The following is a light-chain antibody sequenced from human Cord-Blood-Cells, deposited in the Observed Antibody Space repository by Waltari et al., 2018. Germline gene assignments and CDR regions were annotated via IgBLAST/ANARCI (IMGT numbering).Light chain of an antibody. Sequence: QSVLTQPPPVSGAPGQRVTTPCTGSSPNIGAGYDVHWYQQLPGTAPKLLIYGNSNRPSGVPDRFSGSKSGTSASLAITGLQAEDEADYYCQSYDSSLSGVVFGGGTKLTVL. V-gene: IGLV1-40*01. CDR2: GNS. CDR3: QSYDSSLSGVV. CDR1: SPNIGAGYD. J-gene: IGLJ2*01.